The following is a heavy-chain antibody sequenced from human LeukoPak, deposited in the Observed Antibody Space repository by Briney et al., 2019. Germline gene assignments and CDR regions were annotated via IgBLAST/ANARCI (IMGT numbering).Heavy chain of an antibody. D-gene: IGHD2-15*01. CDR3: ARHCNGVNCYSGYDY. CDR2: ISTNGDST. V-gene: IGHV3-64*01. Sequence: GGSLRLSCAASGFTFNNYALHWVRQAPGKGLEYVPAISTNGDSTYYANSVKGRFTISRDNSKNTLYLQVGSLRAEDMAVYYCARHCNGVNCYSGYDYSGQGTLVTVSS. J-gene: IGHJ4*02. CDR1: GFTFNNYA.